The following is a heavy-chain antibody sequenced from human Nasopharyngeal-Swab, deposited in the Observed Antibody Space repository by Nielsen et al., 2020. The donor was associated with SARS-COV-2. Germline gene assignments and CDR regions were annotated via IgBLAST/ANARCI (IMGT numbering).Heavy chain of an antibody. J-gene: IGHJ2*01. CDR2: IYYSGST. CDR3: AREQERYFDL. Sequence: SETLSLTCTVSGGSISSGGYYWSWIRQHPGKGLEWIGYIYYSGSTYYNPSLKSRVTISVDTSKNQFSLKLSSVTAADTAVYYCAREQERYFDLWGRGTLVTVSS. CDR1: GGSISSGGYY. V-gene: IGHV4-30-4*08.